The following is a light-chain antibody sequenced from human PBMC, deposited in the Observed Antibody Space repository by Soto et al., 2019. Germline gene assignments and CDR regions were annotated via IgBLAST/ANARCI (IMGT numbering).Light chain of an antibody. J-gene: IGKJ3*01. V-gene: IGKV3-20*01. CDR3: QQYGSSPVT. CDR1: QSVSSSY. CDR2: GAS. Sequence: EIVLTQSPGTLSLSPGERATFSCRASQSVSSSYLAWYQQKPGQAPRLLIYGASSRATGIPDRFSGSGSGTDLTLTISRLETEDFAVYYCQQYGSSPVTFGPGTKVDIK.